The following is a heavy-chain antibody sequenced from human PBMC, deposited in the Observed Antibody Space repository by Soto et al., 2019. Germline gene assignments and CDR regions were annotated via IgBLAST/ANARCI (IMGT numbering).Heavy chain of an antibody. CDR2: IYYSGST. CDR1: GGSISSYY. J-gene: IGHJ5*02. Sequence: SETLSLTCPVSGGSISSYYWSWIRQPPGKGLEWIGYIYYSGSTNYNPSLKSRVTISVDTSKNQFSLKLSSVTAADTAVYYCARAWGFGGAHNWFGPWGQGPLVTVS. V-gene: IGHV4-59*01. CDR3: ARAWGFGGAHNWFGP. D-gene: IGHD7-27*01.